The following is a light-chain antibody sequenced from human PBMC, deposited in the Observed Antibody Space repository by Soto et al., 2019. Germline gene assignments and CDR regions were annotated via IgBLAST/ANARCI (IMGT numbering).Light chain of an antibody. CDR2: DAS. V-gene: IGKV3-11*01. J-gene: IGKJ5*01. CDR3: QQRSNWAIT. Sequence: EIVLTQSPATLSLSPGERATLSCRASQIVSSSLAWYQQKPGQAPRLLIFDASNRATGIPARFSGSGSGTDFTRTISSLEPEDFAVYYCQQRSNWAITFGQGTRLEIK. CDR1: QIVSSS.